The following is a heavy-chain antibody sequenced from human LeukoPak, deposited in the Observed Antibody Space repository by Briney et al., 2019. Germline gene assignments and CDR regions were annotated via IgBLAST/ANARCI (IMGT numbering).Heavy chain of an antibody. CDR1: GGSISSYY. CDR2: IYTSGST. V-gene: IGHV4-4*07. D-gene: IGHD4-23*01. J-gene: IGHJ4*02. CDR3: ARDRWSGESDY. Sequence: SSETLSLXCTVSGGSISSYYWSWIRQPAGKGLEWIGRIYTSGSTNYNPSLKSRVTMSVDTSKNQFSLKLSSVTAADTAVYYCARDRWSGESDYWGQGTLVTVSS.